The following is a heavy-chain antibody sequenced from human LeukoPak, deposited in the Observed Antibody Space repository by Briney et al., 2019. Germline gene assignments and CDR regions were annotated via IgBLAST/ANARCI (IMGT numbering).Heavy chain of an antibody. V-gene: IGHV4-4*07. Sequence: SETLSLTCTVSGGSISSYYWSWIRQPAGKGLEWIGRIYTSGSTNYNPSLKSRVTMTVDTSKNQFSLKLSSVTAADTAVYYCARGARRYDFWSGYSTTDFDYWGQGTLVTVSS. J-gene: IGHJ4*02. CDR1: GGSISSYY. CDR2: IYTSGST. CDR3: ARGARRYDFWSGYSTTDFDY. D-gene: IGHD3-3*01.